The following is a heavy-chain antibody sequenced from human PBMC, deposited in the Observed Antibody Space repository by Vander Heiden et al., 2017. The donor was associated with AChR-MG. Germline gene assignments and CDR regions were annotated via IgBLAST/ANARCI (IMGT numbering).Heavy chain of an antibody. D-gene: IGHD6-6*01. CDR2: ISWNSGSI. V-gene: IGHV3-9*01. CDR1: GFTVDDYP. Sequence: EVQLVESGGGLVQPGRSLRLSCAASGFTVDDYPLPGVRQAPGKGLGWVSGISWNSGSIGYADSVKGRFTISRDNAKNSLYLQMNSLRAEDTALYYCAKGGAARTAYYYYYMDVWGKGTTVTVSS. J-gene: IGHJ6*03. CDR3: AKGGAARTAYYYYYMDV.